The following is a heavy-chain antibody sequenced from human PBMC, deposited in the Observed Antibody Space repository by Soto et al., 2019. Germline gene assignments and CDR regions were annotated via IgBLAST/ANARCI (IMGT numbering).Heavy chain of an antibody. CDR3: SLIRGVMGY. D-gene: IGHD3-10*01. CDR1: GFTFSDHF. CDR2: TKDKFYSFAS. V-gene: IGHV3-72*01. J-gene: IGHJ4*02. Sequence: EVQLVESGGGLVQPGGSLRLSCATSGFTFSDHFVDWVRQAPGKGLEWIGRTKDKFYSFASQYGASVQGRFTISRDDSADSGYLQIGGLKNQDQAVYYCSLIRGVMGYWGQGTLVTVSS.